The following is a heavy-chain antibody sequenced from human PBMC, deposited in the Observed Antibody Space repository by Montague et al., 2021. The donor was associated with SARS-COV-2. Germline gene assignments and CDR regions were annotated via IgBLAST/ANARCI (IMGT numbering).Heavy chain of an antibody. Sequence: SETLSLTCTVSGGSFYYYYWSWVRQPPGKGLEWIGDVSHKGRTNYNPSLKSRVTISVGTSNNHFSLRLSSVTAANTAVYYCVGDTQYYDDDAWDDWFDPWGQGTLVTVSS. CDR1: GGSFYYYY. D-gene: IGHD3-16*01. CDR3: VGDTQYYDDDAWDDWFDP. J-gene: IGHJ5*01. CDR2: VSHKGRT. V-gene: IGHV4-59*01.